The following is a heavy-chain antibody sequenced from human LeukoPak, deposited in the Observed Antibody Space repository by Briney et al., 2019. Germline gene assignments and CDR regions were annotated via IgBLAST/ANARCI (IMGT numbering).Heavy chain of an antibody. CDR1: GYRFTTYW. CDR2: IYPGDSDT. J-gene: IGHJ5*02. Sequence: GESLKISCKVSGYRFTTYWIGWVRQMPGEGLEWMGIIYPGDSDTRYSPSFQGQVTISADKSISTAYLQWSSLKASDTAMYYCARHGGGYCRSTSCYLFDPWGQGTLVTVSS. D-gene: IGHD2-2*01. V-gene: IGHV5-51*01. CDR3: ARHGGGYCRSTSCYLFDP.